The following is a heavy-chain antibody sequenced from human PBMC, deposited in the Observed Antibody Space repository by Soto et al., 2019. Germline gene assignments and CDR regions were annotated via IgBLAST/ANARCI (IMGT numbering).Heavy chain of an antibody. J-gene: IGHJ3*01. CDR1: GYTFNSHG. V-gene: IGHV1-18*01. D-gene: IGHD3-22*01. CDR3: AGPDYYNTGSGAFDL. Sequence: ASVKVSCKASGYTFNSHGISWVRQAPGQRLEWMGWISVYDGQTNYAQNFQGRVTMTTDTFTSTAYMELTGLTSGDTAVYYCAGPDYYNTGSGAFDLRGQGTMVTVS. CDR2: ISVYDGQT.